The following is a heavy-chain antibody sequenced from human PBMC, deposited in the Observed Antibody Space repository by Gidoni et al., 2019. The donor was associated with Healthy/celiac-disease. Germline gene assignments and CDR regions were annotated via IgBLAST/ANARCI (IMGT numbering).Heavy chain of an antibody. CDR3: AKAHIVVDRPGDHGMDV. CDR2: IWYDGSNE. V-gene: IGHV3-30*02. Sequence: QVQMVESGGGVVQPGGSLRLSCAASGFTFSHYGMHWVRQAPGKGLEWVAFIWYDGSNEYYADFVKGRFTISRDNSKNTLYVQMNSLRAEDTAVYYCAKAHIVVDRPGDHGMDVWGQGTTVTVSS. D-gene: IGHD2-15*01. CDR1: GFTFSHYG. J-gene: IGHJ6*02.